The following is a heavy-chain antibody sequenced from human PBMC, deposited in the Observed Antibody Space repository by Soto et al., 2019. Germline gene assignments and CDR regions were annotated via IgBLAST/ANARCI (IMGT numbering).Heavy chain of an antibody. CDR2: IIPIFGTA. V-gene: IGHV1-69*12. J-gene: IGHJ4*02. D-gene: IGHD3-3*01. CDR1: GGTFSSYA. Sequence: QVQLVQSGAEVKKPGSSVKVSCKASGGTFSSYAISWVRQAPGQGLEWMGGIIPIFGTANYAQKFQGRVTITADASTSTDYMELSRLRSEDTAVYYCARVRVRFLEWLGSEGWGQGTLVTVSS. CDR3: ARVRVRFLEWLGSEG.